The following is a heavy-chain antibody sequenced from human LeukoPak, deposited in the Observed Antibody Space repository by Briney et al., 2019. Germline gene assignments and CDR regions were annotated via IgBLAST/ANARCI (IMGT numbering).Heavy chain of an antibody. CDR3: AKDLYSSNWYNWFDP. D-gene: IGHD6-13*01. CDR2: ISYDGNDK. J-gene: IGHJ5*02. Sequence: PGGSLRLSCAASGFTFSSFAMSWVRQAPGKGLEWVAVISYDGNDKYYADSVKGRFTISRDNSKNTLYLQMNSLRAEDTAVYYCAKDLYSSNWYNWFDPGAREPWSPSPQ. V-gene: IGHV3-30*18. CDR1: GFTFSSFA.